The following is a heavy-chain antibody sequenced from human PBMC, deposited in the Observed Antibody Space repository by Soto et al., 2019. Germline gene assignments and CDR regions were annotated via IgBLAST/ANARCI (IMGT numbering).Heavy chain of an antibody. CDR3: ARVGFGSSGYYYGFDY. CDR1: GGSISSYY. D-gene: IGHD3-22*01. V-gene: IGHV4-59*01. CDR2: IYYRGST. J-gene: IGHJ4*02. Sequence: QVQLQESGPGLVKPSETLSLTCTVSGGSISSYYWSWIRQPPGKGLEWIGYIYYRGSTNYNPSLKSRVTISVDTSKNQFSLKLSSVTAADTAVYYCARVGFGSSGYYYGFDYWGQGTLVTVSS.